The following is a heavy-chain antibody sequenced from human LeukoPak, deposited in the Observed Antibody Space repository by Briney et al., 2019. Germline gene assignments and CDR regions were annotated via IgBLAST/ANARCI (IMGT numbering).Heavy chain of an antibody. V-gene: IGHV3-23*01. Sequence: GGSLRLSCAASGFTFSSYAMSWVRQAPGKGLEWVSAISGSGGSTYYADSVKGRFAISRDNSKNTLYLQMNSLRAEDTAVYYCAKVRIGTDSSGYYYPLDYWGQGTLVTVSS. CDR1: GFTFSSYA. D-gene: IGHD3-22*01. CDR2: ISGSGGST. J-gene: IGHJ4*02. CDR3: AKVRIGTDSSGYYYPLDY.